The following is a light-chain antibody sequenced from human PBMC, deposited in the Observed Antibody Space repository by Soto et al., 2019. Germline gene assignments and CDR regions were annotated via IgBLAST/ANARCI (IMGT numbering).Light chain of an antibody. J-gene: IGLJ2*01. CDR2: EVI. Sequence: QSALTQPASVSGSPGQSITISCTGTSSDVGGFNYVSWYQQYPGKAPKLMIYEVINRPSGVSNRFSGSKSGNTASLTISGLRAEDEADYYCSSYTAFSTVLFGGGTKLTVL. V-gene: IGLV2-14*01. CDR3: SSYTAFSTVL. CDR1: SSDVGGFNY.